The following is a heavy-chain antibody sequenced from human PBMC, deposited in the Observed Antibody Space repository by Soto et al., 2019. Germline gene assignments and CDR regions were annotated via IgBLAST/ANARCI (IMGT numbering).Heavy chain of an antibody. CDR3: AHRLDEYDILSGYYMSPWFDP. CDR2: IYWDDDK. J-gene: IGHJ5*02. CDR1: GFSLSTSGVG. D-gene: IGHD3-9*01. V-gene: IGHV2-5*02. Sequence: QITLKESGPTLVKPTQTLTLTCTFSGFSLSTSGVGVGWIRQPPGKALEWLALIYWDDDKRYSPSLKSRLTIPKDTSKNQVVLTMTNLDPVDTATYYCAHRLDEYDILSGYYMSPWFDPWGQGTLVTVSS.